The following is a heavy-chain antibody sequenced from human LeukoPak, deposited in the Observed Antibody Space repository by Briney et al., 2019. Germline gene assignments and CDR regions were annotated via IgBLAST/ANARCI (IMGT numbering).Heavy chain of an antibody. J-gene: IGHJ4*02. CDR3: TRDPVTFDGTKILATDH. D-gene: IGHD1-7*01. CDR1: GFIFSSYS. V-gene: IGHV3-66*01. CDR2: IYSGGST. Sequence: GGSLRLSCAASGFIFSSYSMNWVRQAPGKGLEWVSVIYSGGSTYYADSVKGRFTISRDNSKNTLYLQMNSLRAEDTALYYCTRDPVTFDGTKILATDHWGQGTLVTVSS.